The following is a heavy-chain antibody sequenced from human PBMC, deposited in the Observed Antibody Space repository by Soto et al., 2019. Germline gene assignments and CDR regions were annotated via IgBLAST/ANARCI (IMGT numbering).Heavy chain of an antibody. V-gene: IGHV3-23*01. CDR2: ISGSGGST. Sequence: GGSLRLSCAASGFTFSSYAMSWVRQAPGKGLEWVSAISGSGGSTYYADSVKGRFTISRDNSKNTLYLKMNSLRAEDTAVYYRAKENLWFGELDYYYYYGMDVWGQGTTVTVSS. D-gene: IGHD3-10*01. J-gene: IGHJ6*02. CDR1: GFTFSSYA. CDR3: AKENLWFGELDYYYYYGMDV.